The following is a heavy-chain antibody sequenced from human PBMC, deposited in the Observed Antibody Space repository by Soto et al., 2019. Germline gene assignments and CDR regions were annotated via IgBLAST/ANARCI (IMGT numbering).Heavy chain of an antibody. D-gene: IGHD4-17*01. CDR2: INPSGGST. J-gene: IGHJ4*02. Sequence: GASVKVSCKASGYTFTSYYMHWVRQAPGQGLEWMGIINPSGGSTSYAQKFQGRVTMTRDTSTSTVYMELSSLRSEDTAVYYCARDPLRVSPKYYFDYWGQGTLVTVSS. CDR3: ARDPLRVSPKYYFDY. V-gene: IGHV1-46*01. CDR1: GYTFTSYY.